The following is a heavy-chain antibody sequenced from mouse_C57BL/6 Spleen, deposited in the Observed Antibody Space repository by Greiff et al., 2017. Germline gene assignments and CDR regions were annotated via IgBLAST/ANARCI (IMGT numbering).Heavy chain of an antibody. CDR1: GYTFTDYN. J-gene: IGHJ2*01. V-gene: IGHV1-22*01. CDR3: ARVWDVGGY. Sequence: EVQRVESGPELVKPGASVKMSCKASGYTFTDYNMHWVKQSHGKSLEWIGYINPNNGGTSYNQKFKGKATLTVNKSSSTAYMELRSLTSEDSAVYYCARVWDVGGYWGQGTTLTVSS. D-gene: IGHD4-1*01. CDR2: INPNNGGT.